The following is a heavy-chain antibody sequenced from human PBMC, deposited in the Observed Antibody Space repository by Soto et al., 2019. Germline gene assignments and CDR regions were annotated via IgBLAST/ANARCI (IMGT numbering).Heavy chain of an antibody. V-gene: IGHV3-11*01. D-gene: IGHD6-13*01. J-gene: IGHJ6*02. CDR3: ARDRSGSWYGRGYHYYGMDV. Sequence: QVQLVESGGGLVKPGGSLRLSCAASGFTSSDYYMSWIRQAPGKGLEYVSYISSSGNTIYNADSVRGRFTISRDNAKNSLSLQINSLRAEDTAVYYCARDRSGSWYGRGYHYYGMDVWGQGTTVTVSS. CDR2: ISSSGNTI. CDR1: GFTSSDYY.